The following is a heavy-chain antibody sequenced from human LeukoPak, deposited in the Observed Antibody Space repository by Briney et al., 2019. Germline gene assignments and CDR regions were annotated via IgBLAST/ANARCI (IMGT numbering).Heavy chain of an antibody. J-gene: IGHJ4*02. CDR3: AREGYSPRDGYNFNFDY. CDR1: GFTFSGSA. V-gene: IGHV3-73*01. D-gene: IGHD5-24*01. CDR2: IRSKTNSYAT. Sequence: PGGSLRLSCAASGFTFSGSAMHWVRQASGKGLEWVGRIRSKTNSYATSYAASVKGRFALSRDDSKNTAYLQMNSLKTEDTAVYYCAREGYSPRDGYNFNFDYWGQGTLVTVSS.